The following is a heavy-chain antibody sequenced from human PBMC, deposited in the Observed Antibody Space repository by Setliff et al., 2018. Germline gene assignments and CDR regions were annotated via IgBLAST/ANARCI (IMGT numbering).Heavy chain of an antibody. D-gene: IGHD1-1*01. CDR2: IYSSGST. J-gene: IGHJ6*02. CDR3: ARGANSRGYYYGIDV. CDR1: GGPFNGYY. Sequence: PSETLSLTCGVYGGPFNGYYWSWIRQPPGKGLEWIGYIYSSGSTYYNPSLKSRVSISVDTSKNQFSLKLSSVTAADTAVYYCARGANSRGYYYGIDVWGQGTTVTVSS. V-gene: IGHV4-34*01.